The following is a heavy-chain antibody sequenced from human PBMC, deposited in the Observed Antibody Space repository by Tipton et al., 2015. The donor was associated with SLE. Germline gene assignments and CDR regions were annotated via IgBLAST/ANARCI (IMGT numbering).Heavy chain of an antibody. CDR1: GFRFEDFA. D-gene: IGHD6-19*01. Sequence: SLRLSCAASGFRFEDFAMQWVRQAPGKGLGWVSGISGSGGSTYYADSVKGRFTISRDYSKNTLYLQMNSLRADDTAVYYCAKARYSSGWYVFDYWGQGTLVTVSS. J-gene: IGHJ4*02. V-gene: IGHV3-23*01. CDR2: ISGSGGST. CDR3: AKARYSSGWYVFDY.